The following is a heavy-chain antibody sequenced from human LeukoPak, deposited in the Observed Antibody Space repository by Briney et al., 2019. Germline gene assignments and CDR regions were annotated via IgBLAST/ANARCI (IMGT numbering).Heavy chain of an antibody. D-gene: IGHD4-17*01. CDR3: AKDPIGMTTVNTGDFDY. Sequence: PGGSLRLSCAASGFTFSSYAMSWVRQAPGKGLEWVSAISGSGGSTYYADSVKGRFTISRDNSKNTLYLQMNSLRAEDTAVYYCAKDPIGMTTVNTGDFDYWGQGTLVTVSS. CDR1: GFTFSSYA. V-gene: IGHV3-23*01. J-gene: IGHJ4*02. CDR2: ISGSGGST.